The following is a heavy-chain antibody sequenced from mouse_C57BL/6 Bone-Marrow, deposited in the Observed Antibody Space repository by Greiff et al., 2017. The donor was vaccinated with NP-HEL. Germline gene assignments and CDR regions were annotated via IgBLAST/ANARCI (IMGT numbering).Heavy chain of an antibody. J-gene: IGHJ2*01. CDR3: ATGFPDY. CDR2: IYPRSGNT. CDR1: GYTFTSYG. Sequence: QVQLQQSGAELARPGASVKLSCKASGYTFTSYGISWVKQRTGQGLEWIGEIYPRSGNTYYNEKFKGKATLTADKSSSTAYMELRSLTSEDSAVYFCATGFPDYGGQGTTLTVSS. V-gene: IGHV1-81*01.